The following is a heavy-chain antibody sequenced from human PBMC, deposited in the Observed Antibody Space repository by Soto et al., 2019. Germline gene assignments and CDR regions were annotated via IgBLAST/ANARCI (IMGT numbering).Heavy chain of an antibody. V-gene: IGHV1-18*01. CDR1: GYTFTSYG. J-gene: IGHJ6*02. CDR2: ISAYNGNT. D-gene: IGHD6-13*01. Sequence: ASVKVSCKASGYTFTSYGISWVRQAPGQGLEWMGWISAYNGNTNYAQKLQGRVTMTTDTSTSTAYMELRSLRSDDTAVYYCARDDRGIAAAGFYHYYGMDVWGQGTTVTVSS. CDR3: ARDDRGIAAAGFYHYYGMDV.